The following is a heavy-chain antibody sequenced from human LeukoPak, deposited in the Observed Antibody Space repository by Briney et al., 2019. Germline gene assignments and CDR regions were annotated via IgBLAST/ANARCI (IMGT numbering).Heavy chain of an antibody. CDR2: IKQDGSEK. CDR3: ARDANYDYVWGSYPVH. D-gene: IGHD3-16*02. Sequence: GGSLRLSCAASGFTFSSYWMSWVRQGPGKGLEWVANIKQDGSEKYYVDSVKGRFTISRDNAKNSLYLQMNSLRAEDTAVYYCARDANYDYVWGSYPVHWGQGTLVTVSS. V-gene: IGHV3-7*01. CDR1: GFTFSSYW. J-gene: IGHJ4*02.